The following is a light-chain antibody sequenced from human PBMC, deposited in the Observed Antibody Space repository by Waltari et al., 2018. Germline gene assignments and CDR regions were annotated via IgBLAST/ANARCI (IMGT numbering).Light chain of an antibody. CDR1: HYNVGDQG. V-gene: IGLV10-54*04. Sequence: QAGLTQPPSVSKGLRDTATLTCTGTHYNVGDQGAAWLQQHQGHPPKLLSFRNNNRPSGISERFSASRSGNTISLTITGLQPEDEADYYCSTWDSSLGVWMFGGGTKLTVL. CDR3: STWDSSLGVWM. J-gene: IGLJ3*02. CDR2: RNN.